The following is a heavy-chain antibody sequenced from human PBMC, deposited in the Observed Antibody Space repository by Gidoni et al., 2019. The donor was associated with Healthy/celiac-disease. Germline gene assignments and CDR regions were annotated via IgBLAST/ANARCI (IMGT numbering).Heavy chain of an antibody. Sequence: QVQLVQSGAEVKKPGSSVKVSCKASGGTFSSYAISCVRQAPGQGLEWMGGIIPIFGTANYAQKFQGRVTITADESTSTAYMELSSLRSEDTAVYYCASLGITIFGVVTTDLDYWGQGTLVTVSS. CDR2: IIPIFGTA. CDR3: ASLGITIFGVVTTDLDY. V-gene: IGHV1-69*01. J-gene: IGHJ4*02. CDR1: GGTFSSYA. D-gene: IGHD3-3*01.